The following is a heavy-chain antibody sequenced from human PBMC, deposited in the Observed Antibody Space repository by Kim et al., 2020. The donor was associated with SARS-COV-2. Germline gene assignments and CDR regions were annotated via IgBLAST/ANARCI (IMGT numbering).Heavy chain of an antibody. D-gene: IGHD2-15*01. V-gene: IGHV3-33*01. Sequence: GGSLRLSCAASGFTFSSYGMHWVRQAPGKGLEWVSVIWYDGSNKYYADSVKGRFTISRDNSKNTLYLQMNSLRAEDTAVYYCARDIVVVVAATIEPRKRYFDLWGRGTLVTVSS. CDR3: ARDIVVVVAATIEPRKRYFDL. J-gene: IGHJ2*01. CDR1: GFTFSSYG. CDR2: IWYDGSNK.